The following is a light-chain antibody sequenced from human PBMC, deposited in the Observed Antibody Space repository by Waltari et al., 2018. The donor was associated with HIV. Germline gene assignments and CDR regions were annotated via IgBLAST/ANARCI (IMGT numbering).Light chain of an antibody. CDR3: QQYYSYPVPT. J-gene: IGKJ3*01. CDR1: QGISSY. CDR2: AAS. Sequence: AIRMTQSPSSFSASTGDRVTITCRASQGISSYLAWYQQKPGKAPKLLIYAASTLQSGVPSRFSGSGSGTDFTLTIRCLQSEDFATYYCQQYYSYPVPTFGPGTKVDIK. V-gene: IGKV1-8*01.